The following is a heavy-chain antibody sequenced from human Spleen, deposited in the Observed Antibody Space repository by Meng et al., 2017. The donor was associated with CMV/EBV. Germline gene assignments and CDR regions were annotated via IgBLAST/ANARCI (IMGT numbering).Heavy chain of an antibody. CDR2: INHSGST. D-gene: IGHD6-6*01. CDR3: ARLYSSSYSSIDY. Sequence: SQTLSLTCAVYGGSFSGYYWSWIRQPPGKGLEWIGEINHSGSTNYNPSLKSRVTISVDTSKNHFSLKLSSVTAADTAVYYCARLYSSSYSSIDYWGQGTLVTVSS. J-gene: IGHJ4*02. V-gene: IGHV4-34*01. CDR1: GGSFSGYY.